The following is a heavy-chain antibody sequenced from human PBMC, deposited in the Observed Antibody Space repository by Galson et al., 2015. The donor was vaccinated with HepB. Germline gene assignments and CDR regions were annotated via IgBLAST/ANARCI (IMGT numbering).Heavy chain of an antibody. D-gene: IGHD3-3*01. CDR3: AKDQSYYDFWSGSLGY. CDR2: ISYDGSNK. Sequence: SLRLSCAASGFTFSSYGMHWVRQAPGKGLEWVAVISYDGSNKYYADSVKGRFTISRDNSKNTLYLQMNSLRAEDTAVYYCAKDQSYYDFWSGSLGYWGQGTLVTVSS. V-gene: IGHV3-30*18. CDR1: GFTFSSYG. J-gene: IGHJ4*02.